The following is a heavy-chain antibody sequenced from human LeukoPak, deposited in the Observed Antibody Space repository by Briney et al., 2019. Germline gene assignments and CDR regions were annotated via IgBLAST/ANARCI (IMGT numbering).Heavy chain of an antibody. D-gene: IGHD5-24*01. CDR1: GGTFSSYA. V-gene: IGHV1-69*04. CDR2: ISPILRIA. Sequence: SVKPSCKASGGTFSSYAISWGRRAPGQRHEWMGRISPILRIAHYAQKFQGRVTITADKATSTAYMALSSLRAEDTAVYYCARMATISYYFDYWGQGTLDTVSS. J-gene: IGHJ4*02. CDR3: ARMATISYYFDY.